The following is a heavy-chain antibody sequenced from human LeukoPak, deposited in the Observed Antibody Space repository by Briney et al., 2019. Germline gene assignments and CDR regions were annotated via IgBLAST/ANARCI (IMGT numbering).Heavy chain of an antibody. D-gene: IGHD3-10*01. J-gene: IGHJ3*02. Sequence: PSQTLSLTCTVWGGSISSGDYYWSGIRQPRGKGVGWIGYIYSSGSTYYNPSLKSRVTISVATSKNQFSLKLSSVTAADTAVYYCASGLWFGELNIWGQGTMVTVSS. CDR3: ASGLWFGELNI. CDR1: GGSISSGDYY. CDR2: IYSSGST. V-gene: IGHV4-30-4*08.